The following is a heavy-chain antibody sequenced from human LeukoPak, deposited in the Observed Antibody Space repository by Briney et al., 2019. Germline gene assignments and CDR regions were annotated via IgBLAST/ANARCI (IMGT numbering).Heavy chain of an antibody. CDR1: GFTFSSYA. J-gene: IGHJ3*02. D-gene: IGHD3-16*01. CDR3: ARARKITNAFDI. Sequence: GGSLRLSCAASGFTFSSYAMGWVRQAPGKGLEWVSGISGSGGSTYYADSVKGRFTLSRDNSKDTLYLQMNTLRAEDTAVYYCARARKITNAFDIWGQGTMVTVSS. V-gene: IGHV3-23*01. CDR2: ISGSGGST.